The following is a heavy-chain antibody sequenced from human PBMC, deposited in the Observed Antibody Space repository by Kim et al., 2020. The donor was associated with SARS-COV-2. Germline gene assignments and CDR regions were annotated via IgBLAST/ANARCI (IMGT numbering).Heavy chain of an antibody. V-gene: IGHV4-31*02. CDR3: ARDRITGTTGGFDY. D-gene: IGHD1-20*01. J-gene: IGHJ4*02. Sequence: PTLKSRVTISIAASKNQFSLKLGSVTAADTAVYYCARDRITGTTGGFDYWGQGTLVTVSS.